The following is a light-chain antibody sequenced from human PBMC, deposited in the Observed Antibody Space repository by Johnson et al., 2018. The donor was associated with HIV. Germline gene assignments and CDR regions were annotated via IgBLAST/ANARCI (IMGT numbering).Light chain of an antibody. CDR1: SSNIGNNY. J-gene: IGLJ1*01. Sequence: QSVLTQPPSVSAAPGQKVTISCSGSSSNIGNNYVSWYQQLPGTAPKLLIYDNNKRPSGIPDRFSGSKSGTSATLGITGLRTGDEADYYCGTWDSSLSAGVFGTGTTVTVL. CDR3: GTWDSSLSAGV. V-gene: IGLV1-51*01. CDR2: DNN.